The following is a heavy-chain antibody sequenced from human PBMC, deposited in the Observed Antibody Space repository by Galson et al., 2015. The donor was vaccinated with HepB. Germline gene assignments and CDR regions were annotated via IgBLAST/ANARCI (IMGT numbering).Heavy chain of an antibody. D-gene: IGHD6-19*01. Sequence: SLRLSCAASGFTFSSYSMNWVRQAPGKGLEWVAVISYDGSNKYYADSVKGRFTISRDNSKNTLYLQMNSLRAEDTAVYYCARGSGWYEVEAYYFDYWGQGTLVTVSS. CDR1: GFTFSSYS. J-gene: IGHJ4*02. CDR2: ISYDGSNK. CDR3: ARGSGWYEVEAYYFDY. V-gene: IGHV3-30*03.